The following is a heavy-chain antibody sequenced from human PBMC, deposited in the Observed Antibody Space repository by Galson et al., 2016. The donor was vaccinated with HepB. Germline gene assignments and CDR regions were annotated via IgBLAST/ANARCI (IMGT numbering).Heavy chain of an antibody. Sequence: SETLSLTCPVSGGSISSYYWSWIRQPPGKGLEWVGYIYYRGTTNSHPSLKSRATISVDMSKNEFSLKLTSVTAADTAVYYCASCLTPGGWFDPWGQGILVTVSS. CDR1: GGSISSYY. CDR2: IYYRGTT. CDR3: ASCLTPGGWFDP. V-gene: IGHV4-59*01. J-gene: IGHJ5*02. D-gene: IGHD1-26*01.